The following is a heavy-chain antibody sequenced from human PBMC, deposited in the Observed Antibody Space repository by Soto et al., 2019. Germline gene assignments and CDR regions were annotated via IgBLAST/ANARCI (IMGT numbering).Heavy chain of an antibody. Sequence: QVQLVQSGAEVKKPGSSVKVSCKASGGTFSSYTISWVRQAPGQGLEWMGRIIPILGIANYAQKFQGRVTITADKSTSTAYMELSSLRSEDTAVYYCARDGDGGYVSAFDIWGQGTMVTVSS. CDR2: IIPILGIA. D-gene: IGHD5-12*01. V-gene: IGHV1-69*08. CDR3: ARDGDGGYVSAFDI. J-gene: IGHJ3*02. CDR1: GGTFSSYT.